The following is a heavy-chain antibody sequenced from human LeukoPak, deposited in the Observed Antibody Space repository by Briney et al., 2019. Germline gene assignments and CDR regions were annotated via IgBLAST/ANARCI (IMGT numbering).Heavy chain of an antibody. J-gene: IGHJ4*02. V-gene: IGHV1-2*06. CDR3: ARDADCGGDCYSGSAGD. Sequence: ASVKVSCKASGYTFTGYYMRWVRQAPGQGLEWMGRINPNSGGTNYAQKFQGRVTMTRDTSISTAYMELSRLRSDDTAVYYCARDADCGGDCYSGSAGDWGQGTLVTVSS. CDR2: INPNSGGT. CDR1: GYTFTGYY. D-gene: IGHD2-21*02.